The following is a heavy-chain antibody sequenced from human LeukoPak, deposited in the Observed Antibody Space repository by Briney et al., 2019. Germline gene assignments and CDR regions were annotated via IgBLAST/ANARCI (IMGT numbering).Heavy chain of an antibody. V-gene: IGHV4-34*01. Sequence: SETLSLTSSVYGGSFSGYYWSWIRQPPGKGLEWIGEINHSGSTNYNPSHKRRVTISVDRSKNQFSLKLSSVTAADTAVYYCARTEHGIAAAVGFNWFDPWGQGTLVTVSS. CDR3: ARTEHGIAAAVGFNWFDP. J-gene: IGHJ5*02. D-gene: IGHD6-13*01. CDR2: INHSGST. CDR1: GGSFSGYY.